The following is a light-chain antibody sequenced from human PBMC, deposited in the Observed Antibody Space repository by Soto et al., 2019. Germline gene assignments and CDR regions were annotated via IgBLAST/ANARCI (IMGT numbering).Light chain of an antibody. CDR3: CSNAGSYTWV. V-gene: IGLV2-11*01. CDR2: DVS. Sequence: QSALTQPRSVSGSPGQSVTIACTGTSSDVGAYNFVSWYRQHPGEAPKLMIYDVSNRPSGVPDRFSGSKSANTASLTISGLQAEDVAAYYCCSNAGSYTWVFGGGTKVTV. J-gene: IGLJ3*02. CDR1: SSDVGAYNF.